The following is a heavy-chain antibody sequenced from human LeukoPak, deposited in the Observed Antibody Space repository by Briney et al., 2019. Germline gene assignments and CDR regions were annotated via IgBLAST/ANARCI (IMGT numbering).Heavy chain of an antibody. V-gene: IGHV4-39*07. CDR1: GGSISSSSYY. J-gene: IGHJ5*02. CDR2: INHSGST. D-gene: IGHD3-10*01. CDR3: ASRWFGELLSPGVGTHNWFDP. Sequence: PSETLSLTCTVSGGSISSSSYYWGWIRQPPGKGLEWIGEINHSGSTNYNPSLKSRVTISVDTSKNQFSLKLSSVTAADTAVYYCASRWFGELLSPGVGTHNWFDPWGQGTPVTVSS.